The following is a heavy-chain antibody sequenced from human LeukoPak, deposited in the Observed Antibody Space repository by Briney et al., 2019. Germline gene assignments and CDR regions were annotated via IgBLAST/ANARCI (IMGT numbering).Heavy chain of an antibody. D-gene: IGHD5-18*01. CDR2: INPSGGST. J-gene: IGHJ4*02. CDR3: ARALRTYGGLKIQLWFTY. V-gene: IGHV1-46*03. CDR1: GYTFTSYY. Sequence: ASVKVSCKASGYTFTSYYMHWVRQAPGQGLEWMGIINPSGGSTSYAQKFQGRVTMTRDTSTSTVYMELSSLRSEDTAVYYCARALRTYGGLKIQLWFTYWGQGTLVTVSS.